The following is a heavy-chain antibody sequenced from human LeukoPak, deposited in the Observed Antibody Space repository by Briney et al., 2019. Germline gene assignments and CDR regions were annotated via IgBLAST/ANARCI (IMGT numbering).Heavy chain of an antibody. CDR2: ISHSGST. CDR1: GGSFSGYY. CDR3: ARASRVPAALDY. J-gene: IGHJ4*02. Sequence: PSETLSLTCAVYGGSFSGYYWSWIRQPPGKGLEWIGEISHSGSTNYNPSLKSRVTISVDTSKNQFSLKLSSVTAADTAVYYCARASRVPAALDYWGQGTLVTVSS. D-gene: IGHD2-2*01. V-gene: IGHV4-34*01.